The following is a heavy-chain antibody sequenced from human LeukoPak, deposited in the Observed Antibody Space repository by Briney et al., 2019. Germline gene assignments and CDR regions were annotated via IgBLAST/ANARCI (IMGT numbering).Heavy chain of an antibody. CDR3: ARDIVADSSGYDRGWFDH. D-gene: IGHD3-22*01. V-gene: IGHV4-4*07. J-gene: IGHJ5*02. CDR1: GGSISSYY. Sequence: SETLSLTCTVSGGSISSYYWSWIRQPAGKGLEWIGRIYTRGITNYNPSLKSRVTISIATSKNQFSLKLSSVTAADTAVYYCARDIVADSSGYDRGWFDHWGQGTLVTVSS. CDR2: IYTRGIT.